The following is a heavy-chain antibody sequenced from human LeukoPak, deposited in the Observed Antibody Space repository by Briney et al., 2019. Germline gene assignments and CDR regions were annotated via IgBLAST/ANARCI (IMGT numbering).Heavy chain of an antibody. CDR1: GGSFSGYY. J-gene: IGHJ6*02. D-gene: IGHD2-2*01. Sequence: SETLSLTCAVYGGSFSGYYWSWIRQPPGKGLEWIGEINHSGSTNYNPSLKSRVTISVDTSKNQFSLKLSSVTAADTAVYYCARGPCCSSTSCYRGYYYYGMDVWGQGTTVTVSS. CDR2: INHSGST. V-gene: IGHV4-34*01. CDR3: ARGPCCSSTSCYRGYYYYGMDV.